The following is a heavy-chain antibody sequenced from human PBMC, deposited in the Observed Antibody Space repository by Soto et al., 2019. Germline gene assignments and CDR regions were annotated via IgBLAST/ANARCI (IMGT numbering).Heavy chain of an antibody. J-gene: IGHJ4*02. CDR2: IKNDGSEK. Sequence: GGSLRLSCAASGISTSSYWMGWVRQAPGRGLEWVASIKNDGSEKYYMDSLKGRFTISRDNALSSLYLQMNSLRAEDTAVYFCVTGYHSDYWGQGTLVTVSS. CDR1: GISTSSYW. V-gene: IGHV3-7*03. CDR3: VTGYHSDY. D-gene: IGHD5-18*01.